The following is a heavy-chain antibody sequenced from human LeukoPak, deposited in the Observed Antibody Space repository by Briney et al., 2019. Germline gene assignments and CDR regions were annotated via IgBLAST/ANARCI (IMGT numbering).Heavy chain of an antibody. J-gene: IGHJ4*02. V-gene: IGHV3-11*06. CDR3: ARYSSGWYYFDY. D-gene: IGHD6-19*01. CDR2: ISSSSSYT. Sequence: GGSLRLSCAASGFTFSDYYMSWIGQAPGKGLEGVSYISSSSSYTNYADSVKGRFTISRDNAKNSLYLQMNSLRAEDTAVYYCARYSSGWYYFDYWGQGTLVTVSS. CDR1: GFTFSDYY.